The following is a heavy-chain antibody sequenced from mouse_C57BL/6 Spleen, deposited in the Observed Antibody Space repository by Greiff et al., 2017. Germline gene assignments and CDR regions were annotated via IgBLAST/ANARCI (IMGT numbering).Heavy chain of an antibody. Sequence: EVKLQQSGPELVKPGASVKISCKASGYSFTGYYMHWVKQSHGNILDWIGYIYPYNGVSSYNQKFKGKATLTVDKSSSTAYMELRSLTSEDSAVYYCARDGYYYGSSYGRYFDVWGTGTTVTVSS. CDR2: IYPYNGVS. CDR3: ARDGYYYGSSYGRYFDV. J-gene: IGHJ1*03. V-gene: IGHV1-31*01. D-gene: IGHD1-1*01. CDR1: GYSFTGYY.